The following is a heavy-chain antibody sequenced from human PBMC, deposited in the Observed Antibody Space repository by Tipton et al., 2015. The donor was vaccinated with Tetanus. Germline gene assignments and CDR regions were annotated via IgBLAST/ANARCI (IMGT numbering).Heavy chain of an antibody. CDR3: ARANNDYPKKGPFDY. CDR2: IKQDGNEK. D-gene: IGHD5-12*01. J-gene: IGHJ4*02. V-gene: IGHV3-7*01. CDR1: GFDFRSDW. Sequence: GSLRLSCAASGFDFRSDWMTWVRQAPGKGLEWVANIKQDGNEKYHVDSVKGRFTISRDNGKNLLYLEMNSLRAEDTAVYYCARANNDYPKKGPFDYWGQGILVIVSS.